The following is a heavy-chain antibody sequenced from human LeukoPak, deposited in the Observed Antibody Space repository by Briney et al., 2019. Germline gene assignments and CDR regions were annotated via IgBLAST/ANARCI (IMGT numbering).Heavy chain of an antibody. V-gene: IGHV3-23*01. D-gene: IGHD1-26*01. CDR1: GFTFSSYA. J-gene: IGHJ4*02. Sequence: GGSLRLSCAASGFTFSSYAMTWVRQAPGKGLEWVSAISGSGDSTYYADSVKGRFTTSRGNSKNTLYLQMNSLRAEDTAVYYCAKDRGGSFYFDYWGQGTLVTVSS. CDR2: ISGSGDST. CDR3: AKDRGGSFYFDY.